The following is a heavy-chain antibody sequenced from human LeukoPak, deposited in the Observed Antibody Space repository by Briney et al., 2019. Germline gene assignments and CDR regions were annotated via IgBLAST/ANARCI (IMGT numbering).Heavy chain of an antibody. CDR1: GGSISSSSYY. V-gene: IGHV4-39*01. CDR3: ARHPYDFRSGSGFDY. CDR2: IYYSGST. J-gene: IGHJ4*02. D-gene: IGHD3-3*01. Sequence: PSXXLSLTCTVSGGSISSSSYYWGWIRQPPGKGLEWIVSIYYSGSTYENPSLKSRVTISVDPSKNQFSLKLSSVNAAVTAVYYCARHPYDFRSGSGFDYWGQGTLVTVSS.